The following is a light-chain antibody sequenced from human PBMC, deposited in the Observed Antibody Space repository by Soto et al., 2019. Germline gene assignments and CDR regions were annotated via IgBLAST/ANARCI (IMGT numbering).Light chain of an antibody. CDR2: GAS. J-gene: IGKJ5*01. V-gene: IGKV3-15*01. CDR1: QSVSSN. CDR3: QQYGSSPST. Sequence: EIVMTQSPATLSVSPGERATLSCRASQSVSSNLAWYQQKRGQAPRLLIYGASTRATGIPARFSGSGSGTEFTLTISSLQSEDFAVYYCQQYGSSPSTFGQGTRLEIK.